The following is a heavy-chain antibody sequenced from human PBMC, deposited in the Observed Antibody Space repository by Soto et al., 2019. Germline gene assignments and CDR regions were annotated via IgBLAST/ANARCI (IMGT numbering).Heavy chain of an antibody. J-gene: IGHJ4*02. V-gene: IGHV3-33*06. Sequence: QVQLVESGGGVVQPGRSLRLSCAASGFTFSSYGMHWVRQAPGKGLEWVTVIWYDGTNKYYADSVKGRFTISRDNSKNTLYLQLNSLRAEDTALYYCAKGESGSWPYYFDYWGQGTPVTVSS. CDR2: IWYDGTNK. CDR3: AKGESGSWPYYFDY. D-gene: IGHD1-26*01. CDR1: GFTFSSYG.